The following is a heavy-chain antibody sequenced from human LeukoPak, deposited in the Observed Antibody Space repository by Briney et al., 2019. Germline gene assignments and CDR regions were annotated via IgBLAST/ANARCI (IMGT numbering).Heavy chain of an antibody. J-gene: IGHJ6*02. D-gene: IGHD3-22*01. CDR3: ARLNYYDSSGWFYGMDV. CDR2: IWYDGSNK. V-gene: IGHV3-33*01. Sequence: PGGSLRLSCAASGFTFSSYGMHWVRQAPGKGLEWVAVIWYDGSNKYYADSVKGRFTISRDNSKNTLYLQMNSLRAEDTAVYYCARLNYYDSSGWFYGMDVWGQGTTVTVSS. CDR1: GFTFSSYG.